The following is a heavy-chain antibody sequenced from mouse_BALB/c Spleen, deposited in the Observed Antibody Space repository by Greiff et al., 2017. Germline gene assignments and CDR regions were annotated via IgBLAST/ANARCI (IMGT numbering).Heavy chain of an antibody. Sequence: VKLQASGAELLTPGASVKISCTATGYTFSRYCIDWVKQRPGHGLEWIGKIVPGSGSTNYTAKFKGKDTCTADTSSNTAEMQLSSLTSEASAVYYFVSGASNYGYLEEGGAGTTLTVSS. D-gene: IGHD6-2*01. J-gene: IGHJ1*01. CDR3: VSGASNYGYLEE. CDR1: GYTFSRYC. V-gene: IGHV1-9*01. CDR2: IVPGSGST.